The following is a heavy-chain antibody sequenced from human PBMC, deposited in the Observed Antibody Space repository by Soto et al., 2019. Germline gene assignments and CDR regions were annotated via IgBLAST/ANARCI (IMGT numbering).Heavy chain of an antibody. CDR1: GYTFTGYY. D-gene: IGHD3-10*01. Sequence: QVQLVQSGAEVRKPGASVKVSCKASGYTFTGYYMHWVRQAPGQGLEWMGWINPNSGGTKYAQKFQDRVTMTSDMSISTVYMELSRLRSDDTAVYFCARAFGEIPFDYWGQGTLVTVPS. CDR2: INPNSGGT. V-gene: IGHV1-2*02. J-gene: IGHJ4*02. CDR3: ARAFGEIPFDY.